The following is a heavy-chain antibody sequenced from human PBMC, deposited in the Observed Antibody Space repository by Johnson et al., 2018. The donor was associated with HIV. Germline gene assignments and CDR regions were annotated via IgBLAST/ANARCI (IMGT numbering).Heavy chain of an antibody. J-gene: IGHJ3*02. CDR2: INWNGGST. Sequence: VQLVESGGGLVQPGRSLRLSCAASGFTFDDYGMTWVRQAPGKGLEWVSGINWNGGSTYYVDSVKGRFTISRDNSKNTLYLQMNSLRAEDTAVYYCAREYDAFDIWGQGTMVTVSS. V-gene: IGHV3-20*04. CDR3: AREYDAFDI. CDR1: GFTFDDYG.